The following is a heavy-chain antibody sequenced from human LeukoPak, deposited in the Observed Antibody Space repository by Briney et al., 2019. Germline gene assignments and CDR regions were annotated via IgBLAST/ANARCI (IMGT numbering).Heavy chain of an antibody. Sequence: GGSLRLSCAASGFTVDSNYLSWVRQAPGKGLEWVSTIYTGGNTYYAASVKGRFTISRDFSKNTVLLHMNSLRAEDTAMYYCARGDDSGYYDYFDYWGQGALVTVSS. D-gene: IGHD3-22*01. CDR3: ARGDDSGYYDYFDY. CDR1: GFTVDSNY. V-gene: IGHV3-53*01. CDR2: IYTGGNT. J-gene: IGHJ4*02.